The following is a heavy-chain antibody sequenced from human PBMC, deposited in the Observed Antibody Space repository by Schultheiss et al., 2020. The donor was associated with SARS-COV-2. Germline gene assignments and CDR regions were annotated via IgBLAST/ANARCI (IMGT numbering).Heavy chain of an antibody. V-gene: IGHV1-18*04. Sequence: ASVNVSCKASGYTFTSYGISWVRQAPGQGLEWMGWISAYNGNTNYAQKLQGRVTMTTDTSTSTAYMELRSLRSDDTAVYYCARSYGSGDLDAFDIWGQGTMVTVAS. D-gene: IGHD3-10*01. CDR1: GYTFTSYG. CDR2: ISAYNGNT. J-gene: IGHJ3*02. CDR3: ARSYGSGDLDAFDI.